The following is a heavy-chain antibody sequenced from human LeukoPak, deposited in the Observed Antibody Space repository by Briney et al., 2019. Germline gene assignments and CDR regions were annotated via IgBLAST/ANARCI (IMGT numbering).Heavy chain of an antibody. D-gene: IGHD3-22*01. CDR1: GFTFSTYW. CDR2: SSGSGAYT. V-gene: IGHV3-23*01. CDR3: AKDTSGYYRPFDY. Sequence: PGGSLRLSCAASGFTFSTYWMHWVRQAPGKGLEWVSASSGSGAYTYYADSVKGRFTISRDNSKNTLYLQMNGLRAEDTAVYYCAKDTSGYYRPFDYWGQGTLVTVSS. J-gene: IGHJ4*02.